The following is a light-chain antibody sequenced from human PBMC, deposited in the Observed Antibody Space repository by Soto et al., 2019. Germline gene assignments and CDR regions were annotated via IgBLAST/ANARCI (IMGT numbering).Light chain of an antibody. V-gene: IGLV1-51*01. Sequence: QSVLTQPPAVSAAPGQKGTLSCSGRSSNIGDNYVSWYQQLQGTAPKLIISANHKRPSGIPDRFSGSKAGTSATLGITGLQAGDEGDYYGATWDSRLRALLFGGGTKLTVL. CDR1: SSNIGDNY. J-gene: IGLJ2*01. CDR3: ATWDSRLRALL. CDR2: ANH.